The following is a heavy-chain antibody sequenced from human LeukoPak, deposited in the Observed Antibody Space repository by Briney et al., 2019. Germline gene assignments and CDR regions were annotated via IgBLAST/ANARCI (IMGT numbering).Heavy chain of an antibody. D-gene: IGHD6-19*01. J-gene: IGHJ4*02. Sequence: GGSLRLSCAASRIIFSSYGMHWVRQAPGKGLEWVAIIRYDGSNKYYADSVKGRFTVSRDNSKNTLYLQMNSLRGEDTAVYYCAKVGSGWYGVDYWGQGTLVTVSS. CDR3: AKVGSGWYGVDY. CDR1: RIIFSSYG. V-gene: IGHV3-30*02. CDR2: IRYDGSNK.